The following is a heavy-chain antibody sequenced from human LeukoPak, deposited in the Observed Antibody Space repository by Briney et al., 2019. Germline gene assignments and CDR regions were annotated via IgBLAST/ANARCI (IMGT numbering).Heavy chain of an antibody. J-gene: IGHJ4*02. CDR3: ARAHGDCETFHFDY. V-gene: IGHV1-46*01. D-gene: IGHD2-21*02. CDR2: INPSGGST. CDR1: GYIFTSYY. Sequence: ASVKVSCKASGYIFTSYYIHWVRQAPGQGLEWMGIINPSGGSTSYAQKFQGRVTMTRDMSTSTVYMELSSLRSEDTAVYYCARAHGDCETFHFDYWGQGTLVTVSS.